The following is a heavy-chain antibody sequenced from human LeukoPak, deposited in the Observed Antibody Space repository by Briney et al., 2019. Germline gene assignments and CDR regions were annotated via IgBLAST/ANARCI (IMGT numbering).Heavy chain of an antibody. CDR1: GFTFSNAW. CDR3: TRSFTYYDFWSGPNKEGSSFDY. D-gene: IGHD3-3*01. J-gene: IGHJ4*02. Sequence: PGGSLRLSCAASGFTFSNAWMSWVRQAPGKGLEWVGRIKSKTDGGTTDYAAPVKGRFTISRDDSKNTLYLRMNSLKTEDTAVYYCTRSFTYYDFWSGPNKEGSSFDYWGQGTLVTVSS. V-gene: IGHV3-15*01. CDR2: IKSKTDGGTT.